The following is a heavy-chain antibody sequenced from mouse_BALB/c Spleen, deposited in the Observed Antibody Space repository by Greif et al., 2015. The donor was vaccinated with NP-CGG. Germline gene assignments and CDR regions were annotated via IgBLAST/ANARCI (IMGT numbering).Heavy chain of an antibody. CDR2: ILPGSGST. Sequence: QVQLQQSGAELMKPGASVKISCKATGYTFSSYWIEWVKQRPGHGLEWIGEILPGSGSTNYNEKFKGKATFTADTSSNTAYMQLSSLTSEDSAVYYCALIYYDPAWFAYWGQGTLVTVSA. V-gene: IGHV1-9*01. D-gene: IGHD2-4*01. J-gene: IGHJ3*01. CDR3: ALIYYDPAWFAY. CDR1: GYTFSSYW.